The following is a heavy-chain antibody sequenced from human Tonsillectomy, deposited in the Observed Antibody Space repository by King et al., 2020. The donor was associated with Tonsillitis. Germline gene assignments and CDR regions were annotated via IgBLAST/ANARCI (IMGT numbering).Heavy chain of an antibody. J-gene: IGHJ4*02. V-gene: IGHV3-49*03. CDR2: IRRKIYGATR. D-gene: IGHD3-16*01. CDR1: GFSFGDYG. CDR3: SRNAYNPLRSFDY. Sequence: EVQLVESGGGLVQPGRSLRLSCTGSGFSFGDYGMTWFRQAPGKGLEWVGFIRRKIYGATREYAASVKGRFTISRDDSKSIANLQMNSLKTEDTAVYYCSRNAYNPLRSFDYWGQGTRVTVSS.